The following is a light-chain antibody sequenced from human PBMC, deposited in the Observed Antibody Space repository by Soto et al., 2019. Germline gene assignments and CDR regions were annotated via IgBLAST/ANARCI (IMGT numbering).Light chain of an antibody. CDR2: DVS. V-gene: IGKV1-5*01. CDR1: QSITTW. J-gene: IGKJ1*01. Sequence: DIQMPQSPSTVSSYVGDSVTITCRASQSITTWLALYQQRPGKAPKLLIYDVSSLQSGVPSRGSGRGARTVCTLTISSLQPEDVETDCCQQLEWSPSTFGEGTKVDIK. CDR3: QQLEWSPST.